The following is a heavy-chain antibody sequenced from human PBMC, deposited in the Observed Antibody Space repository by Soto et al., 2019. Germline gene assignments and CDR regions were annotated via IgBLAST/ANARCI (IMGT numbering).Heavy chain of an antibody. D-gene: IGHD1-1*01. CDR3: VRGGAKRGLDV. CDR2: ISSSESFI. CDR1: VFTFSLYS. Sequence: GSLRLSFQPSVFTFSLYSLNWVRQAPGKGLEWVSSISSSESFIFYADSVKGRFTISRDNAKNALYLQMNSVSAEDTAVYHCVRGGAKRGLDVWGQGTTVTVSS. J-gene: IGHJ6*02. V-gene: IGHV3-21*01.